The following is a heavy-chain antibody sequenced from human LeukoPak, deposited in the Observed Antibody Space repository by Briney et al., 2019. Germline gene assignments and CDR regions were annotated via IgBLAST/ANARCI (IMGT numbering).Heavy chain of an antibody. CDR1: GFTFSSYW. Sequence: PGGSLRPSCAASGFTFSSYWMSWVRQAPGKGLEWVANIKQDGSEKYYAGSVKGRFTISRDNSKNTLYLQMNSLRADDTAVYYCAKDRPNYYESNGHYYRRDGDYWGQGTLVTVSS. J-gene: IGHJ4*02. CDR3: AKDRPNYYESNGHYYRRDGDY. D-gene: IGHD3-22*01. CDR2: IKQDGSEK. V-gene: IGHV3-7*03.